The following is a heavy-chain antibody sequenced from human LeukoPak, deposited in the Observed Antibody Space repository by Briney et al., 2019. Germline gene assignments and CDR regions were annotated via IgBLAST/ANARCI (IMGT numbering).Heavy chain of an antibody. V-gene: IGHV3-23*01. CDR2: ITASSGNT. CDR3: AKVGYYDILTGYYFVEGWFDP. D-gene: IGHD3-9*01. CDR1: GFAFSDYA. J-gene: IGHJ5*02. Sequence: GGSLRLSCAASGFAFSDYAAGWARQAPGKGLEWVSTITASSGNTYYADSVKGRFTISRDNSKNTLYLQMSSLRADDTAVYYCAKVGYYDILTGYYFVEGWFDPWGQGTLVTVSS.